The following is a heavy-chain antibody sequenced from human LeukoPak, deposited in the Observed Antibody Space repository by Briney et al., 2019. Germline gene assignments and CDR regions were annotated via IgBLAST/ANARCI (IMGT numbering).Heavy chain of an antibody. J-gene: IGHJ4*02. CDR3: AGPTKTDSGTKDIDY. CDR2: ISSSSHRT. CDR1: GFTFSSNA. D-gene: IGHD3-10*01. V-gene: IGHV3-48*04. Sequence: GGSLRLSCAASGFTFSSNAMSWVRQAPGKGLEWVAYISSSSHRTYYADSVKGRFTISRDNAKNSLFLQMDSLRPEDTAMYYCAGPTKTDSGTKDIDYWGQGTLVTVSS.